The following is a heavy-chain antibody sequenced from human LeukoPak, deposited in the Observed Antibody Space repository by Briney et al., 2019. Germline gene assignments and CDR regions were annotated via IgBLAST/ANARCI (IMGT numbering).Heavy chain of an antibody. CDR3: ARVPGMFAAAPWFDP. J-gene: IGHJ5*02. V-gene: IGHV3-30*04. CDR1: GFTFSSYA. CDR2: ISYGGSNK. D-gene: IGHD6-13*01. Sequence: GGSLRLSCAASGFTFSSYAMHWVRQAPGKGLEWVAVISYGGSNKYYADSVKGRFTISRDNSKNTLYLQMNSLRAEDTAVYYCARVPGMFAAAPWFDPWGQGTLVTVSS.